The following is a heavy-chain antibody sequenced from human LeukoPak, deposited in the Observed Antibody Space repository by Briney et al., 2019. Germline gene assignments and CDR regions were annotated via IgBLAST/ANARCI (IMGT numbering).Heavy chain of an antibody. V-gene: IGHV3-66*01. CDR1: GFTVSSNY. Sequence: PGGSLRLSCAASGFTVSSNYMSWVRQAPGKGLEWVSVIYSGGSTYYADSVKGRFTISRDNSKNTLYLQMNSLRAEDTAVYYCARDSGSSWYNWFDPWGQGTLVTVSS. D-gene: IGHD6-13*01. CDR3: ARDSGSSWYNWFDP. CDR2: IYSGGST. J-gene: IGHJ5*02.